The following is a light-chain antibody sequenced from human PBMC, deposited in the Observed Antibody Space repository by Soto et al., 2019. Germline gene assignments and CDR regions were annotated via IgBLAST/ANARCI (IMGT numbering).Light chain of an antibody. J-gene: IGKJ4*01. CDR3: QQYDNGPPLT. CDR1: QSVSSN. CDR2: GAS. V-gene: IGKV3-15*01. Sequence: EIVMTQSPATLSVSPGERATLSCRASQSVSSNLAWYQQKPGQAPRLLIYGASTRATGIPARFSGSGSGTEFTLTISSLQSEDSAVYYFQQYDNGPPLTFGGGTKVEIK.